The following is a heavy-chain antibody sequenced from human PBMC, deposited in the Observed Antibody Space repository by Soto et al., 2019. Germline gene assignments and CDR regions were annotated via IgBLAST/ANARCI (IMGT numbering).Heavy chain of an antibody. Sequence: EVQLLESGGDLVQRGGSLRLSCVASGFTFSRYALSWVRQAPGKGLEWVSYISSSGSTIYYADSVKGRFTISRDNAKNSLYLQMNSLRAEDTAVYYCARDLSSSWSGWFDPWGQGTLVTVSS. D-gene: IGHD6-13*01. J-gene: IGHJ5*02. CDR3: ARDLSSSWSGWFDP. V-gene: IGHV3-48*03. CDR2: ISSSGSTI. CDR1: GFTFSRYA.